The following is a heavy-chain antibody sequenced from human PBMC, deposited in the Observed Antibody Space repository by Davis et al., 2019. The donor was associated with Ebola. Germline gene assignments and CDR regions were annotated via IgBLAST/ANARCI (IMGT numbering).Heavy chain of an antibody. CDR2: ISSSGTVT. V-gene: IGHV3-23*01. CDR3: TKGDRDYSSSPFDY. Sequence: GGSLRLSCAASGFTFNTYAMSWVRQPPGKGLEWISSISSSGTVTYYADSVKGRFTISRDSSKNTLDLQMNGLRAEDTALYSCTKGDRDYSSSPFDYWGQGTLVTVSS. D-gene: IGHD3-22*01. J-gene: IGHJ4*02. CDR1: GFTFNTYA.